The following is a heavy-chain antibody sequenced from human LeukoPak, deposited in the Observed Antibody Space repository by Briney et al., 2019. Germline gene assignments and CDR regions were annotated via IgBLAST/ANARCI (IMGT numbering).Heavy chain of an antibody. CDR1: GFTFNNYA. CDR3: AKGLFSPTYYFDY. J-gene: IGHJ4*02. CDR2: VSGSGGAS. Sequence: PGGSLRLSCTASGFTFNNYAMSWVRQAPGKGLEWVSIVSGSGGASYYADSVKGRFTISRDNSKNTLYLQMNSLRAEDTAIYYCAKGLFSPTYYFDYWGQGTLVTVSS. V-gene: IGHV3-23*01.